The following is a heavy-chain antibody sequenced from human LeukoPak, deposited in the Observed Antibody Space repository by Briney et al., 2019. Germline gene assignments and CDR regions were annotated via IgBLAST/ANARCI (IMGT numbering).Heavy chain of an antibody. J-gene: IGHJ4*02. D-gene: IGHD3-10*01. V-gene: IGHV3-33*01. CDR1: AFTFSTYG. CDR2: IWYDGSNK. CDR3: ARDLIAGSGYYSYFDY. Sequence: GGSLRLSCAASAFTFSTYGMHWVRQAPGKGLEWVAVIWYDGSNKYYADSVKGRFTISRDNSKNTLYLQMNSLRAEDTAVYYCARDLIAGSGYYSYFDYWGQGTLVTVSS.